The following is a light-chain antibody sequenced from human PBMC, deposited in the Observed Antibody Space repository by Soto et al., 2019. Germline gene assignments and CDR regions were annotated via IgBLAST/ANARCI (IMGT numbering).Light chain of an antibody. CDR1: SSDVGGYNY. V-gene: IGLV2-14*03. CDR3: SSYASSSTYV. J-gene: IGLJ1*01. Sequence: QSVLIQPASVSGSPGQAITISCTGTSSDVGGYNYVSWSQHHPGKAPELLIYDVSIRPSGVSHRFSGSKSGHTASLTISGLQAEDEADYYCSSYASSSTYVFGTGTKLTVL. CDR2: DVS.